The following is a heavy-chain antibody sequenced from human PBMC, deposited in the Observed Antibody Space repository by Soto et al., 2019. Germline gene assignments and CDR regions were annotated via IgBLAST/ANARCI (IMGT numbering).Heavy chain of an antibody. D-gene: IGHD2-15*01. CDR1: GFSLSTSGVG. Sequence: QITLKESGPTLVKPTQTLTLTCTFSGFSLSTSGVGVGWIRQPPGKALEWLALIYWDDDKRYSPSLKSRLTITKDTSKNQVVLTMTNMDPVDTATYYCVLTDCSGGSCYNNWYFDLWGRGTLVTVSS. CDR3: VLTDCSGGSCYNNWYFDL. CDR2: IYWDDDK. J-gene: IGHJ2*01. V-gene: IGHV2-5*02.